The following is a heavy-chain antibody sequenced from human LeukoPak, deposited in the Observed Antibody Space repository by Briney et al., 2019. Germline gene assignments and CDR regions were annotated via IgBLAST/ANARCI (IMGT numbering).Heavy chain of an antibody. J-gene: IGHJ4*02. CDR2: ISADGGST. V-gene: IGHV3-43*02. Sequence: GGSLRLSCVASGLNFDDSAMHWVRQAPGKGLEWVSLISADGGSTFSADSVKGRFSISRDNSKNSLYLQMNSLRSEDTAMYYCAKESGKPDYWGQGTLVAVSS. CDR1: GLNFDDSA. CDR3: AKESGKPDY.